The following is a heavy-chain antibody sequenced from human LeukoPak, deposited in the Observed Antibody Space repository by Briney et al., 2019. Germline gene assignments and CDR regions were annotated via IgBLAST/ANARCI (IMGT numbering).Heavy chain of an antibody. CDR3: ARDTFPDY. CDR1: GSGFAFAGAW. CDR2: INSDGSIT. V-gene: IGHV3-74*01. Sequence: GGSLRLSCAASGSGFAFAGAWMHWVRQTPGKGLVWVSRINSDGSITPYADSVKGRFTISRDNAKNTLYLQMNSLRAEDTAVYYCARDTFPDYWGQGTLVTVSS. J-gene: IGHJ4*02. D-gene: IGHD3-16*01.